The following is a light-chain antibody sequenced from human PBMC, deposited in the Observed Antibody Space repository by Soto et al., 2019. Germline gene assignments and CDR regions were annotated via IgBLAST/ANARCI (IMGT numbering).Light chain of an antibody. CDR3: QQYNNWPLT. J-gene: IGKJ4*01. CDR2: GAS. CDR1: QSVSSN. Sequence: EIVMTQSPGTLSVSPWERATLSCRASQSVSSNLAWYQQKPGQSPRLLIYGASTRTTGIPARFSGSGSGTEFTLTISSLQSEDFAVYYCQQYNNWPLTFGGGTKVDIK. V-gene: IGKV3-15*01.